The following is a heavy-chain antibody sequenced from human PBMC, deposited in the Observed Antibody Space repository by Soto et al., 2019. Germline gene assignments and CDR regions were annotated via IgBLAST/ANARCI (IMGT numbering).Heavy chain of an antibody. CDR3: ARDRVVAGIGEFDY. J-gene: IGHJ4*02. CDR1: GFTFSNSA. D-gene: IGHD6-19*01. Sequence: HPGGSLRLSCAASGFTFSNSAMHWVRQAPGKGLEWVAVISYDGSNKYYLDSVKGRFTISRDNSKNTLYLQMNSLRAEDTAVYYCARDRVVAGIGEFDYWGQGPPVTVSS. V-gene: IGHV3-30-3*01. CDR2: ISYDGSNK.